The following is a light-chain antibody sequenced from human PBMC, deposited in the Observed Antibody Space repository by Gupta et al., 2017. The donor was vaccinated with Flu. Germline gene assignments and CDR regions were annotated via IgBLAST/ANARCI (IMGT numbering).Light chain of an antibody. CDR1: QSVSTF. Sequence: SPGERATLSCRASQSVSTFLAWYQQKPGQAPRLLIYDASNRATDIPARFSGSGSGTDFTLIISSLEPDNFGVYYCQQRANWWTFGQGTKVEI. CDR3: QQRANWWT. J-gene: IGKJ1*01. V-gene: IGKV3-11*01. CDR2: DAS.